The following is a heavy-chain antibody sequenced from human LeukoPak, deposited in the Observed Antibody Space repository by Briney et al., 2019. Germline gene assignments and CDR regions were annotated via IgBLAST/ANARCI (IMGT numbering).Heavy chain of an antibody. CDR2: IYSGGST. CDR1: GFTFSSNY. CDR3: ARGEDYGDYFDY. Sequence: GGSLRLSCAASGFTFSSNYMSWVRQAPGKGVEWVSVIYSGGSTYYTESVKGGFTISRDNSKNTLYLQMNSLRAGDTAVYYCARGEDYGDYFDYWGQGTLVTVSS. V-gene: IGHV3-53*01. D-gene: IGHD4-17*01. J-gene: IGHJ4*02.